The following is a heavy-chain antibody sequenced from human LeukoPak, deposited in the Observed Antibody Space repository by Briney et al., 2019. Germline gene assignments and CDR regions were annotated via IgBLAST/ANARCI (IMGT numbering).Heavy chain of an antibody. CDR3: TRHVGGDGYNYIDDY. Sequence: PGGSLRLSCAASGFPFSGSAMHWVRQASGKGLEWVGRIRSKANSYATAYAASVKGRFTISRDDSKNTAYLQMNSLKTEDTAVYYCTRHVGGDGYNYIDDYWGQGTLVTVSS. V-gene: IGHV3-73*01. D-gene: IGHD5-24*01. CDR1: GFPFSGSA. J-gene: IGHJ4*02. CDR2: IRSKANSYAT.